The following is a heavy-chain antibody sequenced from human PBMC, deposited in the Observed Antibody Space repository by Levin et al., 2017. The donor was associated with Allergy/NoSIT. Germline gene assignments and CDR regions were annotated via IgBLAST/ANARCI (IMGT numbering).Heavy chain of an antibody. CDR3: IRGYSGYYAEYFYH. D-gene: IGHD3-22*01. V-gene: IGHV3-49*04. CDR1: GFIFRDYA. J-gene: IGHJ1*01. CDR2: IRNKEYGEKT. Sequence: GGSLRLSCTVSGFIFRDYAISWVRQAPGKGLEWVAFIRNKEYGEKTQYAASVQGRFTISRDDSTGIAYLQMNSLTIEDTAGYYCIRGYSGYYAEYFYHWGQGTVVTVSS.